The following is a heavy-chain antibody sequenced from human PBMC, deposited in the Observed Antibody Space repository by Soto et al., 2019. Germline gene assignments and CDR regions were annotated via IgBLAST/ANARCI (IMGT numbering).Heavy chain of an antibody. D-gene: IGHD6-19*01. CDR3: ARVTAVAGTRFNWFDP. Sequence: QVQLVQSGAEVKKPGSSVKVSCKASGGTFSSYAISWVRQAPGQGLEWMGGIIPIFGTANYAQKFQGRVTITADESTSTAYVELSSLRSEDTAVYYCARVTAVAGTRFNWFDPWGQGTLVTVSS. V-gene: IGHV1-69*12. CDR2: IIPIFGTA. CDR1: GGTFSSYA. J-gene: IGHJ5*02.